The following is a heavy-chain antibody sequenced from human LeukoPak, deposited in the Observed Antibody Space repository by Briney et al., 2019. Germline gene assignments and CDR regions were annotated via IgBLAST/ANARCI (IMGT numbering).Heavy chain of an antibody. J-gene: IGHJ3*02. CDR1: GGSISSSSYY. Sequence: SETLSLTCTVSGGSISSSSYYWGWIRQPAGKGLEWIGRIYTSGSTNYNPSLKSRVTMSVDTSKNQFSLKLSSVTAADTAVYYCARYYIVGDAFDIWGQGTMVTVSS. V-gene: IGHV4-61*02. CDR3: ARYYIVGDAFDI. D-gene: IGHD1-26*01. CDR2: IYTSGST.